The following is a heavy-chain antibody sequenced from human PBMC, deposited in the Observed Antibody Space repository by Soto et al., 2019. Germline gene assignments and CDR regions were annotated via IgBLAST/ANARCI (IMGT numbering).Heavy chain of an antibody. CDR1: GGSISSYY. D-gene: IGHD6-13*01. Sequence: PSETLSLTCTVSGGSISSYYWSWILQPPGKGLEWIGYIYYSGSTNYNPSLKSRVTISVDTSKNQFSLKLSSVTAADTAVYYCARLHSIPQQLVRNWFDPWGQGTLVTV. CDR3: ARLHSIPQQLVRNWFDP. J-gene: IGHJ5*02. V-gene: IGHV4-59*08. CDR2: IYYSGST.